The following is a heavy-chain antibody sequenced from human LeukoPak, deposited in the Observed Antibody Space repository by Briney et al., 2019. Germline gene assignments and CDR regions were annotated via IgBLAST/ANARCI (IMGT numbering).Heavy chain of an antibody. V-gene: IGHV1-24*01. CDR1: GYTLTELS. CDR2: FDPEDGET. Sequence: GASVKVSCKVSGYTLTELSMRWVRQAPGEGLEWMGGFDPEDGETIDAQKFQGRVTMTEDPSTDTAYMELSSLRSEDTAVYYCATDRGAVGATGGRIFDYWGQGTLVTVSS. D-gene: IGHD1-26*01. CDR3: ATDRGAVGATGGRIFDY. J-gene: IGHJ4*02.